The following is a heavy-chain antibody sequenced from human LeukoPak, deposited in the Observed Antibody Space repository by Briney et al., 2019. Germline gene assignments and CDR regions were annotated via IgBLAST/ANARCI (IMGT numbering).Heavy chain of an antibody. CDR1: GFTFSSYA. Sequence: GRSLRLSCAASGFTFSSYAMHWVRQAPGKGLEWVAVISYHGSNKYYADSVKGRFTISRDNSKNTLYLQMNSLRAEDTAVYYCARGYDSSGYYHDYWGQGTLVTVSS. CDR3: ARGYDSSGYYHDY. CDR2: ISYHGSNK. V-gene: IGHV3-30-3*01. D-gene: IGHD3-22*01. J-gene: IGHJ4*02.